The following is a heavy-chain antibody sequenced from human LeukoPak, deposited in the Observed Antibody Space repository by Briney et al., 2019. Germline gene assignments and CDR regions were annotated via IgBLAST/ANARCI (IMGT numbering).Heavy chain of an antibody. Sequence: GGSLRLSCAASGFTFSDYWMTCVRQAPGKGLEWVANIKQDGSERYYVDSVKGRFTISRDNSKNTLFLQMNSLRAEDTAVYYCAKDRAQQLVLDFWGQGTLVTVSS. V-gene: IGHV3-7*05. CDR1: GFTFSDYW. CDR3: AKDRAQQLVLDF. CDR2: IKQDGSER. J-gene: IGHJ4*02. D-gene: IGHD6-13*01.